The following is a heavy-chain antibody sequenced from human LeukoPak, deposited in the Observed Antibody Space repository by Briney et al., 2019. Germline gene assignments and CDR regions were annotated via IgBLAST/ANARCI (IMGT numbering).Heavy chain of an antibody. V-gene: IGHV3-20*04. CDR2: INWNGGST. D-gene: IGHD3-10*01. CDR3: ARVRLLWFGEPKYYFDY. Sequence: PGGSLRLSCAASGFTFDDYGMSWVRQAPGKGLEWGSGINWNGGSTGYADSVKGRFTISRENAKNSLYLQMTSLRAEDTASYYCARVRLLWFGEPKYYFDYWGQGTLVTVSS. CDR1: GFTFDDYG. J-gene: IGHJ4*02.